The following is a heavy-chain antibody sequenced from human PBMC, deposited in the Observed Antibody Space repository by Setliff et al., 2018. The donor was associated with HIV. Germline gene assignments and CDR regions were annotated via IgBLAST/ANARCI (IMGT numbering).Heavy chain of an antibody. CDR3: ARQNYYDISGYYERPLDFDY. CDR2: VYHTGTA. V-gene: IGHV4-38-2*01. Sequence: ETLSLTCVVSGDSIDNKYYWAWIRQPPGRGLEWIGTVYHTGTAYYNSSLKSRVAISIDTSNNRFSLRLYSVTAADTAMYYCARQNYYDISGYYERPLDFDYWGQGTLVTVSS. D-gene: IGHD3-22*01. CDR1: GDSIDNKYY. J-gene: IGHJ4*02.